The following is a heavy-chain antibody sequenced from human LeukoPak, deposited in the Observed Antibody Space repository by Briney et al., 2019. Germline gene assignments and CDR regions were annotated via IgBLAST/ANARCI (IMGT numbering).Heavy chain of an antibody. D-gene: IGHD1-26*01. CDR3: ARGWSGSYYFFDY. CDR1: GGSISSYY. Sequence: SETLSLTCTVSGGSISSYYWSWIRQPAGKGLEWIGRMHTTGRINYNPSLKSRVTMSVDTSKNQFSLKLSSVTAADTAVYYCARGWSGSYYFFDYWGQGTLVTVSS. J-gene: IGHJ4*02. CDR2: MHTTGRI. V-gene: IGHV4-4*07.